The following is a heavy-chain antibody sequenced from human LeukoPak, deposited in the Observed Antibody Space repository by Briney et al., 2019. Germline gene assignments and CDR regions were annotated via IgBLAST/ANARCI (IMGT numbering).Heavy chain of an antibody. Sequence: ASVKVSCKASGYTLTSYYLHWVRQAPGQGLEWLGWINLNGGGTLSAQKFQGRVTMTRDASISTAYMELSGLRSDDTAVYYCATRCTNGVCYKAYYMDVWGTGTPVTVSS. CDR1: GYTLTSYY. J-gene: IGHJ6*03. CDR2: INLNGGGT. CDR3: ATRCTNGVCYKAYYMDV. D-gene: IGHD2-8*01. V-gene: IGHV1-2*02.